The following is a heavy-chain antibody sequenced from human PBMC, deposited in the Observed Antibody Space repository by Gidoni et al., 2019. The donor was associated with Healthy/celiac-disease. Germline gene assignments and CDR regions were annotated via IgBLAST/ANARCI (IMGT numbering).Heavy chain of an antibody. J-gene: IGHJ6*02. Sequence: QVQLVASGGGVVPPGRSLRLSCAASGFTFSSYAMHWVRQAPGKGLEWVAVISYDGSNKYYADSVKGRFTISRDNSKNTLYLQMNSLRAEDTAVYYCAAPFMEDYYYGMDVWGQGTTVTVSS. CDR2: ISYDGSNK. CDR3: AAPFMEDYYYGMDV. V-gene: IGHV3-30-3*01. CDR1: GFTFSSYA. D-gene: IGHD3-3*01.